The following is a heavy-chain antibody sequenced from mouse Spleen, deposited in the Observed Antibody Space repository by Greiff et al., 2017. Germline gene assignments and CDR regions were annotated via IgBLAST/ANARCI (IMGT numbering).Heavy chain of an antibody. Sequence: EVKVVESGGGLVKPGGSLKLSCAASGFTFSDYGMHWVRQAPEKGLEWVAYISSGSSTIYYADTVKGRFTISRDNAKNTLFLQMTSLRSEDTAMYYCARPDYYGSSYDYYAMDYWGQGTSVTVSS. CDR3: ARPDYYGSSYDYYAMDY. J-gene: IGHJ4*01. CDR1: GFTFSDYG. D-gene: IGHD1-1*01. V-gene: IGHV5-17*01. CDR2: ISSGSSTI.